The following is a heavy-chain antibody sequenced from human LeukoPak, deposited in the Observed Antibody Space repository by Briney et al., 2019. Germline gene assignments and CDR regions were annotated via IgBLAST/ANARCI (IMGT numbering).Heavy chain of an antibody. CDR3: AEVGQPWSIWDYFDY. CDR1: GFTFSSYS. CDR2: ISSSSYI. J-gene: IGHJ4*02. D-gene: IGHD1-26*01. Sequence: KTGGSLRRSCAASGFTFSSYSMNWVRQAPGKGLEWVSSISSSSYIYYADSVKGRFTISRDNAKNSLYLQMNSLRAEDTAVYYCAEVGQPWSIWDYFDYWGQGTLVTVSS. V-gene: IGHV3-21*04.